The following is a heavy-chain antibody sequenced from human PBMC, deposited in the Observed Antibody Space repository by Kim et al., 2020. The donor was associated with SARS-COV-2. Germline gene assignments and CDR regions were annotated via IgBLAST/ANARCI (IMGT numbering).Heavy chain of an antibody. CDR3: AKEVAVAGTGYFDY. CDR1: GFTFDDYT. J-gene: IGHJ4*02. V-gene: IGHV3-43*01. Sequence: GGSLRLSCAASGFTFDDYTMHWVRQAPGKGLEWVSLISWDGGSTYYADSVKGRFTISRDNSKNSLYLQMNSLRTEDTALYYCAKEVAVAGTGYFDYWGQGTLVTVSS. D-gene: IGHD6-19*01. CDR2: ISWDGGST.